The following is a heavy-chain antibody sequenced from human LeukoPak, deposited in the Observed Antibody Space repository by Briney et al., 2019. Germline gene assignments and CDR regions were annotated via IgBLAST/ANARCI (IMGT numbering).Heavy chain of an antibody. D-gene: IGHD1-1*01. CDR1: GDSMSNYY. V-gene: IGHV4-59*01. Sequence: PSETLSLTCTVSGDSMSNYYWSWIRQPPGKGLEWIGFVYYSGSTNYNPSLKSRVTISIDTSENQFSLKLSSVTPADTAVYYCARDRQLERRGLDYWGQGALVTVSS. CDR3: ARDRQLERRGLDY. J-gene: IGHJ4*02. CDR2: VYYSGST.